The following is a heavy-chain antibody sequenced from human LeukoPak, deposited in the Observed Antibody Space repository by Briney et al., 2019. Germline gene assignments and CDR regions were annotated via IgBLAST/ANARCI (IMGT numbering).Heavy chain of an antibody. CDR1: GGSISSYY. Sequence: SETLSLTCTVSGGSISSYYWSWIRQPPGKGLEWIGYIYYSGSTNYNPSLKSRVTISVDTSKNQFSLKLSSVTAADTAVYCCACGFGELVLDYWGQGTLVTVSS. V-gene: IGHV4-59*08. D-gene: IGHD3-10*01. CDR2: IYYSGST. CDR3: ACGFGELVLDY. J-gene: IGHJ4*02.